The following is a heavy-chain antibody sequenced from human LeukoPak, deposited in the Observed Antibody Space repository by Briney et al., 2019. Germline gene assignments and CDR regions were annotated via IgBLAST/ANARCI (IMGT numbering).Heavy chain of an antibody. V-gene: IGHV4-59*08. CDR1: GGSISSYY. CDR2: IYYSGST. J-gene: IGHJ4*02. Sequence: PSETLSLTCTVSGGSISSYYWSWIRQPPGKGLEWIGYIYYSGSTNYSPSLKSRVTISVDTSKNQFSLKLSSVTAADTAVYYCARQGYSYGYPQVATQGFDYWGQGTLVTVSS. CDR3: ARQGYSYGYPQVATQGFDY. D-gene: IGHD5-18*01.